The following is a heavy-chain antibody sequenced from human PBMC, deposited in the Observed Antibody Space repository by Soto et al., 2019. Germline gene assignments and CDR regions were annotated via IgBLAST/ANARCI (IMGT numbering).Heavy chain of an antibody. CDR1: GGSFSTYY. CDR3: ARWGPNGVVVAGQSDPI. J-gene: IGHJ3*02. D-gene: IGHD2-15*01. V-gene: IGHV4-34*01. CDR2: INHSGST. Sequence: QVQLQQWGAGLLKPSETLSLTCAVYGGSFSTYYWSWIRQPPGKGLEWIGEINHSGSTNYNPSLKSRVSISVDTPKNQCSLRLTAVTAADTAVYYCARWGPNGVVVAGQSDPIWGQGTMVTVSS.